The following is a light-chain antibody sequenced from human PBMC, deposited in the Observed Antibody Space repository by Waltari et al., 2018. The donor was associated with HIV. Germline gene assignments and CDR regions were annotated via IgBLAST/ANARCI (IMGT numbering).Light chain of an antibody. CDR1: SRDIGSSNL. CDR2: EVT. Sequence: QSALTQPASVSGSPGQSSTFSCTGTSRDIGSSNLVSWYQQHPGKAPRLMIYEVTKRPSGVSYRLSGSKSGNTASLTISGLQAEDEADYYCCSFAGSTSWVFGGGTKLTVL. J-gene: IGLJ3*02. CDR3: CSFAGSTSWV. V-gene: IGLV2-23*02.